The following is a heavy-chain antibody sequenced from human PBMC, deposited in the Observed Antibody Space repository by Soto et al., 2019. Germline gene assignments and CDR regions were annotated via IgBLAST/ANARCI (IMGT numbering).Heavy chain of an antibody. V-gene: IGHV3-30*18. CDR1: GFTFSDYA. CDR3: AKDKGVFNWATSYFDY. Sequence: GGSLRLSCAASGFTFSDYAMHWVRQAPGKGLEWVALTSYDGNNEYYTDSVKGRFTISRDNSKNTLFLQMNSPRPEDTAVYYCAKDKGVFNWATSYFDYWGQGALVTVSS. CDR2: TSYDGNNE. D-gene: IGHD1-1*01. J-gene: IGHJ4*02.